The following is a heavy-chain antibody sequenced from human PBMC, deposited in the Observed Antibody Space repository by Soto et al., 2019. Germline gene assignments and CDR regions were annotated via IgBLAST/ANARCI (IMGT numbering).Heavy chain of an antibody. CDR3: ASPPRGGYDPQFDY. Sequence: SVKVSCKASGGTFSSYAISWVRQAPGQGLEWMGGIIPIFGTANYAQKFQGRVTITADESTSTAYMELSSLRSEDTAVYYCASPPRGGYDPQFDYWGQGTLVTSPQ. J-gene: IGHJ4*02. D-gene: IGHD5-12*01. V-gene: IGHV1-69*13. CDR1: GGTFSSYA. CDR2: IIPIFGTA.